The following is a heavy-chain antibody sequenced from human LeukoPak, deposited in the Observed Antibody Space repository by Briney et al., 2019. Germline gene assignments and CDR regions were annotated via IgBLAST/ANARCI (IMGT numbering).Heavy chain of an antibody. CDR3: ARDRGGYSYGYYYYMDV. D-gene: IGHD5-18*01. CDR2: IIPIFGTA. Sequence: GSSVKVSCKASGGTFSSYAISWVRQAPGQGLEWMGGIIPIFGTANYAQKFQGRVTITTDESTSTAYVELSSLRSEDTAVYYCARDRGGYSYGYYYYMDVWGKGTTVTVSS. J-gene: IGHJ6*03. V-gene: IGHV1-69*05. CDR1: GGTFSSYA.